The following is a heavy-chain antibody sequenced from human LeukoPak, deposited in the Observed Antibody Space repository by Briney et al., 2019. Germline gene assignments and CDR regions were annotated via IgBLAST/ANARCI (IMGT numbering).Heavy chain of an antibody. Sequence: SETLSLTCTVSGGSISSYYWSWIRQPAGKGLEWIGRIYTSGSTNYNPSPKSRVTMSVDTSKNQFSLKLSSVTAADTAVYYCARVGFGSSSWYPNPLNWFDPWGQGTLVTVSS. J-gene: IGHJ5*02. D-gene: IGHD6-13*01. CDR1: GGSISSYY. CDR3: ARVGFGSSSWYPNPLNWFDP. CDR2: IYTSGST. V-gene: IGHV4-4*07.